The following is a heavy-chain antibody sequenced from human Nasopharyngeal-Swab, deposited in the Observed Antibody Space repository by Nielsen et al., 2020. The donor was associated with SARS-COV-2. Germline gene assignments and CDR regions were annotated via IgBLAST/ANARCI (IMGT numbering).Heavy chain of an antibody. V-gene: IGHV3-30-3*01. CDR3: ARDLVYSAYSSGWYEDYYYGMDV. CDR2: ISYDGSNK. D-gene: IGHD6-19*01. CDR1: GFTFSSYA. J-gene: IGHJ6*02. Sequence: GESLKISCAASGFTFSSYAMHWVRQAPGKGLEWVAVISYDGSNKYYADSVKGRFTISRDNSKNTLYLQMNSLRAEDTAVYYCARDLVYSAYSSGWYEDYYYGMDVWGQGTTVTVSS.